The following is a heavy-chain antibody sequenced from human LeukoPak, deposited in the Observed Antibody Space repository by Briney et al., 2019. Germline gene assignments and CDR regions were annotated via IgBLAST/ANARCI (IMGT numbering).Heavy chain of an antibody. Sequence: SETLSLTCTVSGGSISSSSYYWGWLRQPPGKGLEWIGSIYYSGSTYYNPSLKSRVTMSVDTSKNQFSLKLSSVTAADTAVYYCARDLYSSSSRTGIWWYWGQGTLVTVSS. CDR2: IYYSGST. V-gene: IGHV4-39*07. CDR1: GGSISSSSYY. J-gene: IGHJ4*02. D-gene: IGHD6-6*01. CDR3: ARDLYSSSSRTGIWWY.